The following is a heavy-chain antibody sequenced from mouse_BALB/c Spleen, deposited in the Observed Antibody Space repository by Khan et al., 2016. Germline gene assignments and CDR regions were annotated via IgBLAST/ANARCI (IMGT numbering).Heavy chain of an antibody. CDR3: ASYYDYDYYAMDY. D-gene: IGHD2-4*01. CDR2: ISYSGST. V-gene: IGHV3-2*02. CDR1: GYSITSDYA. J-gene: IGHJ4*01. Sequence: EVQLQESGPGLVKPSQSLSLTCTVTGYSITSDYAWNWIRQFPGNKLEWMGYISYSGSTSYNPSLKSRISITRDTSKNQFFLQLNSVTTEDTATYYYASYYDYDYYAMDYWGQGTSVTVSS.